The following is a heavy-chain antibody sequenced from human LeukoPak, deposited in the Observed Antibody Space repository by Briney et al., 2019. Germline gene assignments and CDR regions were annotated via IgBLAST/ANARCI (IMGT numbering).Heavy chain of an antibody. J-gene: IGHJ4*02. D-gene: IGHD5-18*01. Sequence: PGRSLRLSCAASGFTFSSYAMHWVRQAPGKGLEWVAVISYDGSNKYYADSVKGRFTISRDNSKNTLYLQMNSLRAEDTAVYYCARDRGYSYGNFDYCGQGTLVTVSS. CDR1: GFTFSSYA. CDR3: ARDRGYSYGNFDY. V-gene: IGHV3-30-3*01. CDR2: ISYDGSNK.